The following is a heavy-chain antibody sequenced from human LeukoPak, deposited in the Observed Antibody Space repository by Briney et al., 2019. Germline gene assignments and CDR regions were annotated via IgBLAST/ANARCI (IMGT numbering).Heavy chain of an antibody. CDR3: AKDGGVTTQWWLIDYYFDS. CDR2: ISYDGSNK. Sequence: PGGSLRLSCAASGFTFSRSGMHWVRQAPGKGLEWVAVISYDGSNKYYADSVKGRFTVSRDDSKNTLYLQMNSLRDEDTAVYYCAKDGGVTTQWWLIDYYFDSWGQGTLATVSS. CDR1: GFTFSRSG. V-gene: IGHV3-30*18. J-gene: IGHJ4*02. D-gene: IGHD2-8*02.